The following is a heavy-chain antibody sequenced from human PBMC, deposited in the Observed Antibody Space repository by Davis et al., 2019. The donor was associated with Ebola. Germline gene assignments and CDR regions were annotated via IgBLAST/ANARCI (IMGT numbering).Heavy chain of an antibody. D-gene: IGHD1-26*01. V-gene: IGHV3-21*01. CDR3: VRDLSGGELQGWYFQH. Sequence: GGSLRLSCAASGFTFSSYSMTWVRQAPGKGLEWVSSISSGSTFIYYADSVKGRFTISRDTAKKSLYLQMNSLRAEDTAVYYCVRDLSGGELQGWYFQHWGQGTLVTVS. J-gene: IGHJ1*01. CDR1: GFTFSSYS. CDR2: ISSGSTFI.